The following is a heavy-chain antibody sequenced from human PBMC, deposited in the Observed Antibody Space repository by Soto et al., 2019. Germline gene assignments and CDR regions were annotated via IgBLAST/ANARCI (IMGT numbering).Heavy chain of an antibody. CDR1: GFTFSSYA. D-gene: IGHD6-6*01. V-gene: IGHV3-23*01. J-gene: IGHJ4*02. Sequence: GGSLRLSCAASGFTFSSYAMSWVRQAPGKGLEWVSAISGSGGSTYYADSVKGRFTISRDNSKNTLYLQMNSLRAEDTAVYYCATDRGRLAARPRVPFDYWGQGTLVTVSS. CDR3: ATDRGRLAARPRVPFDY. CDR2: ISGSGGST.